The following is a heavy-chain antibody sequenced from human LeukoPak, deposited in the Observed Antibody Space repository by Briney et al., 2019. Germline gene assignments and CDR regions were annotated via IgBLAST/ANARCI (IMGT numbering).Heavy chain of an antibody. D-gene: IGHD1-26*01. CDR3: SAERSGSYYDLDAFDI. CDR2: SFVGSGNT. CDR1: VFTFTIST. Sequence: ASVKLSCKASVFTFTISTRDWVRQARGQRVGWRGWSFVGSGNTNDAQKFQERDTITRNMSTSTAYMELSSLTSEATAVNSGSAERSGSYYDLDAFDIWGQGTMVTVSS. J-gene: IGHJ3*02. V-gene: IGHV1-58*02.